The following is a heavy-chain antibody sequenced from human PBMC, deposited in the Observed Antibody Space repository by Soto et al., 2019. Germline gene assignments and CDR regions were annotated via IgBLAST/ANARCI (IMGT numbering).Heavy chain of an antibody. CDR3: VKNSGWFNT. Sequence: LESGGGWAQPGGSLRLSCAASGFPFSSTDMSWVRQAPGKGLEWVSTILDTGTTVFYADSVKGRFTVSRDNSNNTLYVQMNNLRADDTAVYYCVKNSGWFNTWGQGALVTVSS. V-gene: IGHV3-23*01. CDR1: GFPFSSTD. J-gene: IGHJ5*02. D-gene: IGHD3-10*01. CDR2: ILDTGTTV.